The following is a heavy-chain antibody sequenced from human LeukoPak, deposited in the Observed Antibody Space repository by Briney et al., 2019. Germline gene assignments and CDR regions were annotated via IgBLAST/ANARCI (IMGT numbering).Heavy chain of an antibody. CDR2: IYSGGSS. D-gene: IGHD5-12*01. J-gene: IGHJ4*02. Sequence: GGSLRLSCAASGFTVSSNYMSWVRQAPGKGLEWVSVIYSGGSSYYADSVKGRFTISRDNSKNTVYLQMNSLRVEDTAVYYCARGMGGYGGYDYWGQGTLVTVSS. CDR3: ARGMGGYGGYDY. V-gene: IGHV3-66*01. CDR1: GFTVSSNY.